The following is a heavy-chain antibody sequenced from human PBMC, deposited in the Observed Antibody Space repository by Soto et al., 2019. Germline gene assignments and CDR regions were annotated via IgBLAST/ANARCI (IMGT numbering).Heavy chain of an antibody. CDR3: ARPKTGSSSWYDY. V-gene: IGHV4-39*01. D-gene: IGHD6-13*01. CDR1: GGSISSSSYY. J-gene: IGHJ4*02. CDR2: IYYSGST. Sequence: QLQLQESGPGLVKPSETLSLTCTVSGGSISSSSYYWGWIRQPPGKGLEWIGSIYYSGSTYYNPSLKSRVTISVDTSKNQFSLKLSSVTAADTAVYYCARPKTGSSSWYDYWGQGTLVTVSS.